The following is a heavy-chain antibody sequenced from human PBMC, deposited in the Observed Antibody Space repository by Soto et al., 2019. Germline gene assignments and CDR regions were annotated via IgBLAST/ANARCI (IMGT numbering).Heavy chain of an antibody. V-gene: IGHV1-8*02. CDR2: ISPYNGNT. J-gene: IGHJ5*02. CDR1: GYTFTSYG. CDR3: ARGGYCSGGSCWNNWFDP. D-gene: IGHD2-15*01. Sequence: TSVKVSCKASGYTFTSYGISWVRQAPGQGLEWMGWISPYNGNTSYAQKFQGRVTMTRNTSISTAYMEPSSLRSEDTAVYYCARGGYCSGGSCWNNWFDPWGQGTLVTVSS.